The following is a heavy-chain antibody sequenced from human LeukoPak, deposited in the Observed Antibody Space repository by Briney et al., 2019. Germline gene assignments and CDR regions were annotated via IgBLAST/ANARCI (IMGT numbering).Heavy chain of an antibody. CDR3: ARGIQRIVGAGYWYFDL. CDR2: ISSGGSTI. Sequence: GGSLRLSCAASGFTFSSFEMKWVRQAPGKGLEWVSYISSGGSTIYYADSVKGRFTISRDNAKNSLYLQMNSLRAEDTAVYYCARGIQRIVGAGYWYFDLWGRGTLVTVSS. V-gene: IGHV3-48*03. D-gene: IGHD1-26*01. CDR1: GFTFSSFE. J-gene: IGHJ2*01.